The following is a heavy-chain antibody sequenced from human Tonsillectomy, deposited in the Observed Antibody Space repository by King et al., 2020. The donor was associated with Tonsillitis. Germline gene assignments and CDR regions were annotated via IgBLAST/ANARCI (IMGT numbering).Heavy chain of an antibody. CDR3: AAGTKNYYYDMDV. CDR1: GYSFTTYW. Sequence: VQLVESGAEVKKPGESLKISCTGSGYSFTTYWIGWVRQMPGKGLEWMGIIYPGDSDTRYSPSFQGQVTISADKSISTAYLQWSSLKASDTAMYYCAAGTKNYYYDMDVWGQGTTVTVSS. CDR2: IYPGDSDT. J-gene: IGHJ6*02. V-gene: IGHV5-51*01.